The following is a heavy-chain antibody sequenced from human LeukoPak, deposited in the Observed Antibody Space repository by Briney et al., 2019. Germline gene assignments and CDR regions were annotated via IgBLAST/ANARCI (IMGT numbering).Heavy chain of an antibody. CDR2: INHSGST. CDR1: GGSFSGCY. J-gene: IGHJ3*02. V-gene: IGHV4-34*01. Sequence: SETLSLTCAVYGGSFSGCYWSWIRQPPGKGLEWIGEINHSGSTNYNPSLKSRVTISVDTSKNQFSLKLSSVTAADTAVYYCARGRSKWLVAAFDIWGQGTMVTVSS. D-gene: IGHD6-19*01. CDR3: ARGRSKWLVAAFDI.